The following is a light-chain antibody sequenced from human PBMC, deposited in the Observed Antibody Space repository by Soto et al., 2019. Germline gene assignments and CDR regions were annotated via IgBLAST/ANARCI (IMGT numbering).Light chain of an antibody. CDR1: SSDIGDYKY. Sequence: QSALTQPASVSGSPGQSITISCTGSSSDIGDYKYVSWYKHHPGKAPKLMIYDVSNRPSGVSERFSGSKSGNTASLTSSGLQAEAEADYYCSSYTSTIFVIFGGGTKLTVL. J-gene: IGLJ2*01. CDR2: DVS. V-gene: IGLV2-14*03. CDR3: SSYTSTIFVI.